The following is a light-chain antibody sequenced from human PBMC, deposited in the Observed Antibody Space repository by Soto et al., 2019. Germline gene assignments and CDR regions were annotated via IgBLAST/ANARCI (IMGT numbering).Light chain of an antibody. V-gene: IGKV1-39*01. J-gene: IGKJ4*01. Sequence: DIQMTQSPSSLSASVGDRVTITCRASQTISTYLNWYQQKPGKAPRLLIYDASSLLSGVPSRFSGSGSGTDFTLTIASLQPEDFSTYYCQQANSFRLTFGGGTKVEIK. CDR1: QTISTY. CDR2: DAS. CDR3: QQANSFRLT.